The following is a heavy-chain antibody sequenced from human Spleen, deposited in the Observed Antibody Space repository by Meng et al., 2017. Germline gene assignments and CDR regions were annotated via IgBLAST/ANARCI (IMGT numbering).Heavy chain of an antibody. CDR2: INPSGDRT. CDR1: GYTFSNYY. V-gene: IGHV1-46*01. Sequence: ASVKVSCKASGYTFSNYYMHWVRQAPGQGLQWLGVINPSGDRTNYAQRFQGRLTMTRDTSTSTVYMELSSLRSEDTAVYYCARHWNVDAFDIWGQGTMVTVSS. J-gene: IGHJ3*02. D-gene: IGHD1-1*01. CDR3: ARHWNVDAFDI.